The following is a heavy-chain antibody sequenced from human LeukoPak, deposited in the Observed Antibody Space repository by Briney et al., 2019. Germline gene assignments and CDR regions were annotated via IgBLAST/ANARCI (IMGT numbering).Heavy chain of an antibody. V-gene: IGHV3-23*01. CDR3: AASRTKRFYY. CDR1: GFTFSSYP. Sequence: GGSLRLSCAASGFTFSSYPVNWVRQAPGKGLEGVSTISGSVDNTYYADSVKGRFTISRDNSKNTLYLQMNSLRVEDTAVYYCAASRTKRFYYWGQGTLVTVSP. CDR2: ISGSVDNT. J-gene: IGHJ4*02.